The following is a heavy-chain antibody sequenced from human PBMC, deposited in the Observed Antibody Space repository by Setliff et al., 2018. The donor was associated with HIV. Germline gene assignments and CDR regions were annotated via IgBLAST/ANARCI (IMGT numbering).Heavy chain of an antibody. V-gene: IGHV1-2*06. Sequence: RASVKVSCKASGYTFTVYYIHWVRQAPGQGLEWIGRINPNSGGTNYAQKFQGRVTMTRDTSINTDYMDLSGLRSDDTAIYYCARDGPGAAHFDYWGQGTLVTVSS. CDR1: GYTFTVYY. J-gene: IGHJ4*02. D-gene: IGHD3-10*01. CDR2: INPNSGGT. CDR3: ARDGPGAAHFDY.